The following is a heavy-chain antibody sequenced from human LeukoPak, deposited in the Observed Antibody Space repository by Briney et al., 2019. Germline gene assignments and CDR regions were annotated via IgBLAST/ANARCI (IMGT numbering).Heavy chain of an antibody. J-gene: IGHJ4*02. Sequence: GASVKVSCKASGYTFTDYYMHWVRQAPGQGLEWMGRINPNSGDTSYAQNFQGRVTMTRDTSNSTAYIELSRLRSDDTAVYYCARGYGSGGSFVDFWGQGTLVTVSS. CDR1: GYTFTDYY. CDR3: ARGYGSGGSFVDF. V-gene: IGHV1-2*06. CDR2: INPNSGDT. D-gene: IGHD1-26*01.